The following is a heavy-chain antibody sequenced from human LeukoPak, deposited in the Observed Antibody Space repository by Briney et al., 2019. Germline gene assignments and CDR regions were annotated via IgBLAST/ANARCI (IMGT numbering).Heavy chain of an antibody. V-gene: IGHV4-59*01. CDR1: GGSISSYY. CDR3: ARGPFDY. Sequence: SETLSLTCTVSGGSISSYYWSWIRQPPGKGLEWIGYIYYSGSTNYNPSLKGRVTISVDTSKNQFSLKLSSVTAADTAVYYCARGPFDYWGQGTLVTVSS. J-gene: IGHJ4*02. CDR2: IYYSGST.